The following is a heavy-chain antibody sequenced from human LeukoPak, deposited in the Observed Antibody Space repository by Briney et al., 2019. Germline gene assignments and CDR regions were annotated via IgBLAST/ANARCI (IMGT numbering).Heavy chain of an antibody. V-gene: IGHV4-30-2*01. Sequence: SETLSLTCTVSGGSISSGGYYWSWIRQPPGKGLEWIGYIYHSGSTYYNPSLKSRVTISVDRSKNQFSLKLSSVTAADTAVYYCARDRGYCSSTSCGKYFDYWGQGTLVTVSS. CDR1: GGSISSGGYY. CDR2: IYHSGST. D-gene: IGHD2-2*01. J-gene: IGHJ4*02. CDR3: ARDRGYCSSTSCGKYFDY.